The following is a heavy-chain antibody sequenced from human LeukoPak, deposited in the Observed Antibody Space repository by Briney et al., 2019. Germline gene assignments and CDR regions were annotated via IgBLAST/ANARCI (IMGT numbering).Heavy chain of an antibody. CDR1: GFTFSSYS. CDR2: ISSSSSYI. V-gene: IGHV3-21*01. CDR3: AREGDYYDSSGYYWYYFDY. J-gene: IGHJ4*02. Sequence: PGGSLRLSCAASGFTFSSYSMNWVRQAPGKGLEWVSSISSSSSYIYYADSVKGRFTISRDNAKNSLYLQMNSLRAEDTAVYYCAREGDYYDSSGYYWYYFDYWGQGTLVTVSS. D-gene: IGHD3-22*01.